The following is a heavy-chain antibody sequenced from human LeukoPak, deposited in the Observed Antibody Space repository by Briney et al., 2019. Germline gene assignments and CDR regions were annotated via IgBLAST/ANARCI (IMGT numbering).Heavy chain of an antibody. Sequence: GGSLRLSCAASGFTFSSYGMHWVRQAPGKGLEWVAVISYDGSNKYYADSVKGRFTISRDNSKNTLYLQMNSLRAEDTAVYYCAKDFFRGYSYGPLFYWGQGTLVTVSS. V-gene: IGHV3-30*18. CDR3: AKDFFRGYSYGPLFY. CDR1: GFTFSSYG. J-gene: IGHJ4*02. D-gene: IGHD5-18*01. CDR2: ISYDGSNK.